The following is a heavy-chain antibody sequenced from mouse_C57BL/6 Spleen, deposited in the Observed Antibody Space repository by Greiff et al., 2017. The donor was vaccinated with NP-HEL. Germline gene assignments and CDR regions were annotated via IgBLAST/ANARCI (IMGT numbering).Heavy chain of an antibody. CDR2: IDPSDSYT. CDR1: GYTFTSYW. Sequence: VQLQQPGAELVRPGTSVKLSCKASGYTFTSYWMHWVKQRPGQGLEWIGVIDPSDSYTNYNQKFKGKATLTVDTSSSTAYMQLSSLTSEDSAVYYCARWGYGSSDYWGQGTTLTVSS. V-gene: IGHV1-59*01. D-gene: IGHD1-1*01. J-gene: IGHJ2*01. CDR3: ARWGYGSSDY.